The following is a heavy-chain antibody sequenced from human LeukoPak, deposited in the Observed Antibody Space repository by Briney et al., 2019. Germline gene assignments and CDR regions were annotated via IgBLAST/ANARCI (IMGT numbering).Heavy chain of an antibody. CDR2: IYYSGST. V-gene: IGHV4-39*07. CDR3: ARTYYDFWSGYPWYFDY. J-gene: IGHJ4*02. Sequence: SETLSLTCTVSGGSISSSSYYWGWIRQPPGKGLEWIGSIYYSGSTYYNPSLKSRVTISVDTSKNQFSLKLSSVTAADTAVYYCARTYYDFWSGYPWYFDYWGQGTLVTVSS. D-gene: IGHD3-3*01. CDR1: GGSISSSSYY.